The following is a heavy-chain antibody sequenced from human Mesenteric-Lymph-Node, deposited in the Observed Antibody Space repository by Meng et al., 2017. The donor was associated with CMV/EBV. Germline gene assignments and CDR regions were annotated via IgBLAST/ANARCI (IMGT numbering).Heavy chain of an antibody. V-gene: IGHV3-23*01. Sequence: GESLKISCAASGFTFSSYAMSWVRQAPGKGLEWVSAISGSGGSTYYADSVKGRFTISRDNAKNSLNLQMNSLRAEDTAVYYCAREYSSSSGRSFDYWGQGTLVTVSS. J-gene: IGHJ4*02. D-gene: IGHD6-6*01. CDR3: AREYSSSSGRSFDY. CDR1: GFTFSSYA. CDR2: ISGSGGST.